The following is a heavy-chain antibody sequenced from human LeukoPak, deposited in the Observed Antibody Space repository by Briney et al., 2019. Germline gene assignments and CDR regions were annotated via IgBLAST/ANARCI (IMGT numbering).Heavy chain of an antibody. CDR2: IPYDGSNK. V-gene: IGHV3-30*18. CDR3: AKLGPYCTNGVCYPVDY. J-gene: IGHJ4*02. Sequence: GGSLRLSCAASGFTSSSYGMHWVRQAPGKGLEWVAVIPYDGSNKYYADSVKGRFTISRDNSKNTLYLQMNSLRAEDTAVYYCAKLGPYCTNGVCYPVDYWGQGTLVTVSS. CDR1: GFTSSSYG. D-gene: IGHD2-8*01.